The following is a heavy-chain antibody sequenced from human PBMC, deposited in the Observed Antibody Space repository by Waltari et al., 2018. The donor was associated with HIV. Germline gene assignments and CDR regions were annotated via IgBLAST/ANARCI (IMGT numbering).Heavy chain of an antibody. CDR3: ARDQDYYDSSGYTCYAFDI. V-gene: IGHV4-38-2*02. Sequence: QVQLQESGPRLVKASETLSLTCTVSASSISSNYYWGWIRQPPGKGLQWSGSIYRTGTTYYNPSLKSRVTISADLSKNQFSLKLTSVSAADTAVYYCARDQDYYDSSGYTCYAFDIWGQGTSVTVSS. D-gene: IGHD3-22*01. J-gene: IGHJ3*02. CDR2: IYRTGTT. CDR1: ASSISSNYY.